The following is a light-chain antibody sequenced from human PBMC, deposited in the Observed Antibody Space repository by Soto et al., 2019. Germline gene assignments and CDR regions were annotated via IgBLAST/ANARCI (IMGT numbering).Light chain of an antibody. CDR1: QSVSSSY. CDR2: GAS. J-gene: IGKJ1*01. Sequence: PGERVTLSCRASQSVSSSYLAWYQQKPGQAPRLLIYGASTRATGIPDGFSGSGSGTDFTLTISGLEPEDFAVYYCQQYGSSPWTFGQGTKVDIK. CDR3: QQYGSSPWT. V-gene: IGKV3-20*01.